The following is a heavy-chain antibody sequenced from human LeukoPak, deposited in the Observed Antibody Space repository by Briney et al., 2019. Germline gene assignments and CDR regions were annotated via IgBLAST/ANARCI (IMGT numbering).Heavy chain of an antibody. CDR1: GGSISSGSYY. CDR3: ASLPPYYYGSGRWDERYYFDY. CDR2: IYYSGST. V-gene: IGHV4-39*01. J-gene: IGHJ4*02. D-gene: IGHD3-10*01. Sequence: SETLSLTCTVSGGSISSGSYYWGWIRQPPGKGPEWIGSIYYSGSTYYNPSLKSRVTISVDTSKNQFSLKLSSVTAADTAVYYCASLPPYYYGSGRWDERYYFDYWGQGTLVTVSS.